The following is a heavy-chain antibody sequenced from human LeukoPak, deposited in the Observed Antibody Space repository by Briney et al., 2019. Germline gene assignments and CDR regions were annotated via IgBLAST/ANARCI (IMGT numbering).Heavy chain of an antibody. CDR1: GGSISSYY. Sequence: SSETLSLTCTVSGGSISSYYWSWIRQPPGKGLEWIAYIYSTGSTNYNPSLRSRVTISVDTSKNQFSLKLSSVTAADTAVYYCARRVGNKDFFDIWGQGTMVTVSS. D-gene: IGHD1-26*01. CDR3: ARRVGNKDFFDI. CDR2: IYSTGST. J-gene: IGHJ3*02. V-gene: IGHV4-59*08.